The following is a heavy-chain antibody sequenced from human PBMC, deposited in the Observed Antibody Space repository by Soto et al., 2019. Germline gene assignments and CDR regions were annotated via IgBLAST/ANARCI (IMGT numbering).Heavy chain of an antibody. D-gene: IGHD3-10*01. CDR2: IIPIFGTA. V-gene: IGHV1-69*01. CDR3: ASVTYYYGSGTYYNNVGYYYYAMDV. J-gene: IGHJ6*02. Sequence: QVELVQSGAEVKKPGSSVKVSCKDAGVTFSSCAISWVRQAPGQGLEWMGGIIPIFGTANYAQKFQGRVTITADESTSTAYMELSSLRSEDTAVYYCASVTYYYGSGTYYNNVGYYYYAMDVWGQGTTVTVSS. CDR1: GVTFSSCA.